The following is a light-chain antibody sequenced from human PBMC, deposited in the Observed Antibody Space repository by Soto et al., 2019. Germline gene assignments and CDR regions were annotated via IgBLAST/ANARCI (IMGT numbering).Light chain of an antibody. Sequence: DIQMTQSPASLSASIGDRVIITCRASQSISNYLNWYQHKPGRAPKFLIYAASSLQSGVPSRFSGSGSGTDFTPTISSLQREDFGTYFCQQSFSSSWTFGQGTKVE. CDR3: QQSFSSSWT. CDR1: QSISNY. V-gene: IGKV1-39*01. J-gene: IGKJ1*01. CDR2: AAS.